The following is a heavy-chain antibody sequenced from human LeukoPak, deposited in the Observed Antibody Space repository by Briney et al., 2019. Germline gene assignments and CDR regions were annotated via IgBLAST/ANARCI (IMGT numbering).Heavy chain of an antibody. V-gene: IGHV4-34*01. D-gene: IGHD3-22*01. Sequence: SETLSLTCAVYGGSFSGYYWSWIRQPPGKGLEWIGEINHSGSTNYNPSLKSRVTISVDTSKNQFSLKLSSVAAADTAVYYCARGGRSAVIVVVPYNWFDPWGQGTLVTVSS. J-gene: IGHJ5*02. CDR2: INHSGST. CDR1: GGSFSGYY. CDR3: ARGGRSAVIVVVPYNWFDP.